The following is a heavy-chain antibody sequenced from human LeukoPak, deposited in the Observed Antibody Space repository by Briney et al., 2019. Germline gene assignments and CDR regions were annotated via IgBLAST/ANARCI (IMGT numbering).Heavy chain of an antibody. V-gene: IGHV1-69*13. D-gene: IGHD2-21*01. Sequence: SGKVSCKASGGTFSSYAISWVRQAPGQGLEWMGGIITIFGTANYAQKFQGRVTITADESTSTAYMELSSLRSEDTAVYYCARGTTAYCGGDWLYYWGQGTLVTDSS. CDR3: ARGTTAYCGGDWLYY. CDR1: GGTFSSYA. CDR2: IITIFGTA. J-gene: IGHJ4*02.